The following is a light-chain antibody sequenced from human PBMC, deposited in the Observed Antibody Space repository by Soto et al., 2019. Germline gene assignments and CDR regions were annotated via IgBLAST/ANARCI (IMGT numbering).Light chain of an antibody. CDR1: SSNIGAGYD. Sequence: QPVLTQPPSVSGAPGQRVTISCTGSSSNIGAGYDVHWYQQLPGTAPKLLIYVNSNRPSGVPDRFSGSKSGTSASLAITGLQAEDEADYYCQSYDSSLSGVVFAGGTKLTVL. CDR3: QSYDSSLSGVV. CDR2: VNS. V-gene: IGLV1-40*01. J-gene: IGLJ2*01.